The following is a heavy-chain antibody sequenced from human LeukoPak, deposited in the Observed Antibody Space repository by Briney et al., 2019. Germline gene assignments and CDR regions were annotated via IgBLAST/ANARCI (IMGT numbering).Heavy chain of an antibody. CDR3: ASRYYDFWSGYYTLDY. Sequence: SETLSLTCTVSGGSISSYYWSWIRRPPGKGLEWIGYIYYSGSANYHPSLKSRVTISVDTSKNQFSLKLSSVTAADTAVYYCASRYYDFWSGYYTLDYWGQGTLVTVSS. V-gene: IGHV4-59*12. J-gene: IGHJ4*02. D-gene: IGHD3-3*01. CDR1: GGSISSYY. CDR2: IYYSGSA.